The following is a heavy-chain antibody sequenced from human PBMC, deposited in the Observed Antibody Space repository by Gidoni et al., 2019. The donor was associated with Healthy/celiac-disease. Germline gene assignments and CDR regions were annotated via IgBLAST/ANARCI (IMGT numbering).Heavy chain of an antibody. D-gene: IGHD2-2*01. CDR1: GGSISSSNW. CDR2: IYHSGST. V-gene: IGHV4-4*02. J-gene: IGHJ4*02. Sequence: QVQLQESGPGLVKPSGTLSLTCAVSGGSISSSNWWSWVRQPPGKGLEWIGEIYHSGSTNYNPSLKSRVTISVDKSKNQFSLKLSSVTAADTAVDYCARVLGYCSSTSCQSFDYWGQGTLVTVSS. CDR3: ARVLGYCSSTSCQSFDY.